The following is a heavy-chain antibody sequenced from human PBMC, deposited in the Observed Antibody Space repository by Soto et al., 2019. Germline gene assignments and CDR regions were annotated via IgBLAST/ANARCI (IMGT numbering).Heavy chain of an antibody. Sequence: EVQLLESGGGLVQPGGSLRLSCAASGFTFSSYAMSWVRQAPGKGLEWVSAISGSGGSTYYADSVKGRFTISRDNSKNTLYLQMNSLRAEDTAVYYCASPDIVVVVAAVPLAECFQHWGQGTLVTVSS. CDR2: ISGSGGST. V-gene: IGHV3-23*01. CDR3: ASPDIVVVVAAVPLAECFQH. D-gene: IGHD2-15*01. CDR1: GFTFSSYA. J-gene: IGHJ1*01.